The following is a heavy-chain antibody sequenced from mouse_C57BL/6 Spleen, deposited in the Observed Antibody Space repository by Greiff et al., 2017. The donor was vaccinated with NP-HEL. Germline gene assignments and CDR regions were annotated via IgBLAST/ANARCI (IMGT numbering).Heavy chain of an antibody. D-gene: IGHD1-1*01. J-gene: IGHJ1*03. CDR1: GYTFTSYW. CDR2: INPSNGGT. V-gene: IGHV1-53*01. Sequence: VQLQQPGTELVKPGASVKLSCKASGYTFTSYWMHWVKQRPGQGLEWIGNINPSNGGTNYNEKFKSKATLTVDKSSSTAYMQLSSLTSEDSAVYYCARLTTVVATRWYFDVWGTGTTVTVSS. CDR3: ARLTTVVATRWYFDV.